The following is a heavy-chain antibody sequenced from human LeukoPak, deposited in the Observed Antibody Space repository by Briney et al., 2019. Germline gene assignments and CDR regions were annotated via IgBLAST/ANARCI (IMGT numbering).Heavy chain of an antibody. J-gene: IGHJ3*02. Sequence: SETLSLACTVSGGSISSSSYYWGWIRQPPGKGLEWIGSIYYSGSTYYNPSLKSRVTISVDTSKNQFSLKLSSVTAADTAVYYCARPMGYCSSTSCHPHAFDIWGQGTMVTVSS. CDR2: IYYSGST. CDR3: ARPMGYCSSTSCHPHAFDI. CDR1: GGSISSSSYY. V-gene: IGHV4-39*01. D-gene: IGHD2-2*01.